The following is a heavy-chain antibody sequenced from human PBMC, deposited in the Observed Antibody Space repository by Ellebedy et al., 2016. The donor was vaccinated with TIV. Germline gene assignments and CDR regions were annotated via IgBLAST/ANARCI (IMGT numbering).Heavy chain of an antibody. J-gene: IGHJ4*02. CDR2: IYPGDSDT. D-gene: IGHD5-12*01. CDR1: GYRFTSNW. V-gene: IGHV5-51*01. Sequence: GESLKISCKGSGYRFTSNWIGWVRQMPGKGLECMGIIYPGDSDTRYSPSFQGQVTISADKSTNTAYLQWSSLKASDTAMYYCARRAYTGYTYYFDYWGQGTLVTVSA. CDR3: ARRAYTGYTYYFDY.